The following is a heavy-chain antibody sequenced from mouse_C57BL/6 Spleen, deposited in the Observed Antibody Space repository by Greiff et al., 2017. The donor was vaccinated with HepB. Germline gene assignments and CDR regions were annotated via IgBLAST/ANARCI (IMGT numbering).Heavy chain of an antibody. J-gene: IGHJ3*01. V-gene: IGHV1-54*01. CDR3: ARFDGYYGFAY. D-gene: IGHD2-3*01. CDR1: GYAFTNYL. CDR2: INPGSGGT. Sequence: VQLQQSGAELVRPGTSVKVSCKASGYAFTNYLIEWVKQRPGQGLEWIGVINPGSGGTNDNEKFKGKATLTADNSSSTAYMQLSSLTSEDSAVYFCARFDGYYGFAYWGQGTLVTVSA.